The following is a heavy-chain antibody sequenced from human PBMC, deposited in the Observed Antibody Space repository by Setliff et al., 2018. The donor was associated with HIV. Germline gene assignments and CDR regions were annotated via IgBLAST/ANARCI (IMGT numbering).Heavy chain of an antibody. D-gene: IGHD3-9*01. CDR2: ITPISGTA. CDR1: GGTFSSYG. J-gene: IGHJ4*02. V-gene: IGHV1-69*05. CDR3: ARHDILTGYYTYFDY. Sequence: SVKVSCKASGGTFSSYGISWVRQAPGQGLEWMGGITPISGTANYAQKFQGRVTLTTDTSTSTAYMELRSLRPDDTAVYYCARHDILTGYYTYFDYWGQGTLVTVSS.